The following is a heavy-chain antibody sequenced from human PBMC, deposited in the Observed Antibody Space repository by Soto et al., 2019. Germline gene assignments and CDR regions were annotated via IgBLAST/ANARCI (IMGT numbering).Heavy chain of an antibody. J-gene: IGHJ3*02. D-gene: IGHD3-22*01. CDR1: GFTFSSYA. CDR2: SSGSGGST. Sequence: TGGSLRLSCAASGFTFSSYAMTWVRQAPGQGLEWVSVSSGSGGSTYYADSVKGRFTISRDNSKNTLYLQMNSLRAEDTAVYYCARDDSRAYYYDAFDIWGQGTMVTVSS. V-gene: IGHV3-23*01. CDR3: ARDDSRAYYYDAFDI.